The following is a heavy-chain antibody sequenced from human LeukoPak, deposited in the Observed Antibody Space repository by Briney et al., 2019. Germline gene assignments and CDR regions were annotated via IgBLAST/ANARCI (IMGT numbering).Heavy chain of an antibody. J-gene: IGHJ5*02. CDR1: GGSISSYY. V-gene: IGHV4-59*01. CDR2: IYYSGST. D-gene: IGHD6-19*01. CDR3: ARDNSSGWRHNWFDP. Sequence: SETLSLTYTVSGGSISSYYWSWIRQPPGKGLEWIGYIYYSGSTNYNPSLKSRVTISVDTSKNQFSLKLSSVTAADTAVYYCARDNSSGWRHNWFDPWGQGTLVTVSS.